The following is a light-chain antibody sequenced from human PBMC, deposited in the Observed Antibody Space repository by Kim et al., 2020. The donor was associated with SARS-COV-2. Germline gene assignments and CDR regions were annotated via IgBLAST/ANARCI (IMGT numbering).Light chain of an antibody. CDR2: EDN. Sequence: QSLAISCTGTSSDVGGYDLVTWYQQHPGNAPKLIIYEDNKRPSGVSARFSGSKSGNTASLVISGLQTEDEADYYCCSYAGRGTWVFGGGTQLTVL. J-gene: IGLJ3*02. CDR1: SSDVGGYDL. CDR3: CSYAGRGTWV. V-gene: IGLV2-23*01.